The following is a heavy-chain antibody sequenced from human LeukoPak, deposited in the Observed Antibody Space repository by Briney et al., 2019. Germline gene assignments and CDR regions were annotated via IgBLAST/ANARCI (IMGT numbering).Heavy chain of an antibody. V-gene: IGHV1-2*02. J-gene: IGHJ4*02. CDR1: GYTFTGYY. CDR2: INPNSGGT. Sequence: ASVKVSCKASGYTFTGYYMHWVRQTPGQGLEWMGWINPNSGGTNYAQKFQGRVTMTRDTSISTAYMELSRLDDTAVYYCARDCSSPCCYDYWGQGTLVNVSS. D-gene: IGHD2-2*01. CDR3: ARDCSSPCCYDY.